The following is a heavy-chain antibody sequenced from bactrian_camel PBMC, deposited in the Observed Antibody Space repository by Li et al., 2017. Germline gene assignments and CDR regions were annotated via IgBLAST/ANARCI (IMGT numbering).Heavy chain of an antibody. D-gene: IGHD6*01. CDR2: IDGDGSA. CDR1: RYTYSNYC. V-gene: IGHV3S55*01. Sequence: VQLVESGGGSVQAGGSLRLSCEASRYTYSNYCMGWFRQGPGKEREGVAAIDGDGSAGYADSVKGRFTISKDYGKSTLILQMNSLNPEDTAMYYCALSLTRTACYGGKWVVNRLWLDRANAAYGQGTQVTVS. J-gene: IGHJ4*01.